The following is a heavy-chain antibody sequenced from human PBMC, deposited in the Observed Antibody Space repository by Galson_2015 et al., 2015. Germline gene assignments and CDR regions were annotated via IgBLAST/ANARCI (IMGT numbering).Heavy chain of an antibody. J-gene: IGHJ4*02. V-gene: IGHV3-33*01. D-gene: IGHD3-16*01. CDR3: ATEHMITCGGPGDY. Sequence: SLRLSCAASGFTFSSYGMHWVRQAPGKGLEWVAVIWYDGSNKYYADSVKGRFTISRDNSKNTLYLQMNSLRAEDTAVYYCATEHMITCGGPGDYWGQGTLVTVSS. CDR2: IWYDGSNK. CDR1: GFTFSSYG.